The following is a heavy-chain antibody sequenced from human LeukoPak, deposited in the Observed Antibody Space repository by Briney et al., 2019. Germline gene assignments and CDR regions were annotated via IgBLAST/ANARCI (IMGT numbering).Heavy chain of an antibody. CDR1: GGSISSSSYY. CDR3: ARIPCGGDCYSDY. V-gene: IGHV4-39*07. J-gene: IGHJ4*02. Sequence: SETLSLTCTVSGGSISSSSYYWGWIRQPPGKGLEWIGSIYYSGSTYYNPSLKSRVTISVDTSKNQFSLKLSSVTAADTAVYYCARIPCGGDCYSDYWGQGTLVTVSS. CDR2: IYYSGST. D-gene: IGHD2-21*02.